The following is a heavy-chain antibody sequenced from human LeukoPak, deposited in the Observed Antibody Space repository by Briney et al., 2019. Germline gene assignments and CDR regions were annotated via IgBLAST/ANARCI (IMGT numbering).Heavy chain of an antibody. CDR3: ASGVVSGLLDY. D-gene: IGHD3-10*01. CDR1: GYTFTDYF. Sequence: ASVKVSCKASGYTFTDYFVHWVRQAPGQGLEWMGWINPNSGGAKYAQKFQGRVTMTRDTSISTVRMEVNRLTSDDTAVYYCASGVVSGLLDYWGQGTLVTVSS. CDR2: INPNSGGA. V-gene: IGHV1-2*02. J-gene: IGHJ4*02.